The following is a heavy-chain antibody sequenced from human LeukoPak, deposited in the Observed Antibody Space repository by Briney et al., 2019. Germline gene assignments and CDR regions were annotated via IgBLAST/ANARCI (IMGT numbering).Heavy chain of an antibody. D-gene: IGHD2/OR15-2a*01. CDR2: ISGSGGTT. CDR1: GFTFSSCE. V-gene: IGHV3-23*01. Sequence: GGSLRLSCAASGFTFSSCEMNWVRQAPGKGLEWVSAISGSGGTTYYADSVKGRFTISRDNSKNTLYLQMNSLRAEDTAIYYCAKNPSLGTYFRFDSWGQGTLVTVSS. J-gene: IGHJ5*01. CDR3: AKNPSLGTYFRFDS.